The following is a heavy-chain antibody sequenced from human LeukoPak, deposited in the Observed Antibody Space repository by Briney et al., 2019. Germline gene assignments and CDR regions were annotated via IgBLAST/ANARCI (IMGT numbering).Heavy chain of an antibody. D-gene: IGHD1-26*01. CDR3: ARGSIVGARGLGDY. J-gene: IGHJ4*02. CDR2: ISYDGGNK. Sequence: GGSLRLSCAASGFTFSNYGVHWVRQAPGKGLEWVAVISYDGGNKYFADSVKGRFTISRDNSKNTLYLQMNSLRPEDTAVYYCARGSIVGARGLGDYWGQGTLVTVSS. CDR1: GFTFSNYG. V-gene: IGHV3-30*03.